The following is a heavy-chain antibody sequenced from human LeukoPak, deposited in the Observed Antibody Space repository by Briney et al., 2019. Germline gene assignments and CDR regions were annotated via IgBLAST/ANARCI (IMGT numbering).Heavy chain of an antibody. D-gene: IGHD4-17*01. CDR1: GFTLSSYE. CDR3: AREGAFGDRDN. CDR2: SGSSGSSI. J-gene: IGHJ4*02. Sequence: QPGGPLRLSCGVSGFTLSSYEMKGGPQAPGKAREWVSYSGSSGSSIYYADSVKGRFTISRDNAKNSLYLQMNSLRAEDTAVYYCAREGAFGDRDNWGQGALVTLSS. V-gene: IGHV3-48*03.